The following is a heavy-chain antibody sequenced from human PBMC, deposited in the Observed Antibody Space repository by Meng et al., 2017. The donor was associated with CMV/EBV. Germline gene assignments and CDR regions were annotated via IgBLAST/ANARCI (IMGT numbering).Heavy chain of an antibody. J-gene: IGHJ6*02. CDR2: INSDGSST. CDR3: AKVKFWSGPLDV. V-gene: IGHV3-74*01. CDR1: GFTFSSYW. Sequence: GSLKISCAASGFTFSSYWMHWVRQAPGKGLVWVSRINSDGSSTSYADSVKGRFTTSRDNAKNTLYLQMNSLRAEDTAVYYCAKVKFWSGPLDVWGQGTTVTVSS. D-gene: IGHD3-3*01.